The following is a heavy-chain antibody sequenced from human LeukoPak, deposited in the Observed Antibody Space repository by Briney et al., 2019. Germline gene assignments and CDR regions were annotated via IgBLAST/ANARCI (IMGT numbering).Heavy chain of an antibody. D-gene: IGHD3-9*01. CDR1: GGSISSYY. V-gene: IGHV4-4*07. Sequence: SETPSLTCTVSGGSISSYYWSWIRQPAGKGLEWIGRIYTSGSNNYNPSLKSRVTMSVDTSKNQFSLKLSSVTAADTAVYYCAREGKNYDILTGYFPPHFDYWGQGTLVTVSS. J-gene: IGHJ4*02. CDR3: AREGKNYDILTGYFPPHFDY. CDR2: IYTSGSN.